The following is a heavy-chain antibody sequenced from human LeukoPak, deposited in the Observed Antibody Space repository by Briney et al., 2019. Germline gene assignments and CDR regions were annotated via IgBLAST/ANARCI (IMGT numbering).Heavy chain of an antibody. D-gene: IGHD2-15*01. CDR2: IWYDGSNK. J-gene: IGHJ3*02. V-gene: IGHV3-33*01. CDR1: GFTFSSYG. Sequence: GGSLRLSCAASGFTFSSYGMHWVRQAPGKGLGWVAVIWYDGSNKYYADSVKSRFTISRDNSKNTLYLQMNSLRAEDTAVYYCARGYQYCSGGSCYSYAFDIWGQGTMVTVSS. CDR3: ARGYQYCSGGSCYSYAFDI.